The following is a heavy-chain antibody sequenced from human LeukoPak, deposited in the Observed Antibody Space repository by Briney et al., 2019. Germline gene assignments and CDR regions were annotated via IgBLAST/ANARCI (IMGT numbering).Heavy chain of an antibody. J-gene: IGHJ3*02. D-gene: IGHD6-19*01. V-gene: IGHV4-39*07. CDR2: VYYSGST. CDR1: GGSITTSNYY. Sequence: SETLSLTCTVSGGSITTSNYYWGWIRQPPGRGLEWIGNVYYSGSTYYNPSLKSRVTISIDTSKNHFSLNLTSMTAADTTVYYCASPTVAVDPDVFDIWGHGTVVTVSS. CDR3: ASPTVAVDPDVFDI.